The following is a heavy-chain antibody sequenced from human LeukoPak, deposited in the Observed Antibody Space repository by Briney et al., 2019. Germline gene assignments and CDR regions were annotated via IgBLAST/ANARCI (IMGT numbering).Heavy chain of an antibody. CDR2: INSDGSST. V-gene: IGHV3-74*01. CDR1: GFTFSSYW. D-gene: IGHD2-15*01. J-gene: IGHJ6*02. Sequence: PGGSVRLFCAASGFTFSSYWMHWVRHAPGKGLVWVSRINSDGSSTSYADSVKGRFTISRDNDKNTLYLQMNSLRAEDTAVYYCASGVRIPYGMDVWGQGTTVTVSS. CDR3: ASGVRIPYGMDV.